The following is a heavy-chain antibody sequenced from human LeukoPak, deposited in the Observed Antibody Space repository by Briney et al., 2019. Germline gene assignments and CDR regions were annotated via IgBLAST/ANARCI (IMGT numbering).Heavy chain of an antibody. V-gene: IGHV3-21*01. J-gene: IGHJ4*02. CDR2: ISSSSTYI. Sequence: AGSLRLSCAASGFTFSSSSMNWVRQAPGKGLEWVSSISSSSTYIYYADLVKGRFTISRDNAKNSLYLQMSSLRAEDTAVYYCASDKGGSGWSYYFDFWGQGTLVTVSS. CDR3: ASDKGGSGWSYYFDF. D-gene: IGHD6-19*01. CDR1: GFTFSSSS.